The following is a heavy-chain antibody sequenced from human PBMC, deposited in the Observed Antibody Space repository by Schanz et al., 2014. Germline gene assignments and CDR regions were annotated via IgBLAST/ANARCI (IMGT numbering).Heavy chain of an antibody. D-gene: IGHD4-4*01. CDR2: MNQDGSVK. CDR3: AKDRQTTVNRVGYYYGMDV. CDR1: GFTFSSYP. J-gene: IGHJ6*02. V-gene: IGHV3-7*01. Sequence: EVQLVESGGGLVKPGDSLRLSCAASGFTFSSYPMHWVRQAPGKGLEWVANMNQDGSVKNYVDSVKGRFTISRDNAKNSLYLQMNSLRAEDTAVYYCAKDRQTTVNRVGYYYGMDVWGQGTTVTVSS.